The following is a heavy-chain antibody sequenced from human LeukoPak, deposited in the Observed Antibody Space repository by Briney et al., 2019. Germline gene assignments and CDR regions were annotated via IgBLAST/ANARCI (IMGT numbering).Heavy chain of an antibody. Sequence: GGSLRLSCAASGFTFSSYAMHWVRQAPGKGLEWVAVISYDGSNKYYEDSVKGRFTISRDNSKNTLYLQMNSLRAEDTAVYYCARSGDSSSWSGNWFDPWGQGTLVTVSS. CDR3: ARSGDSSSWSGNWFDP. V-gene: IGHV3-30-3*01. CDR1: GFTFSSYA. D-gene: IGHD6-13*01. J-gene: IGHJ5*02. CDR2: ISYDGSNK.